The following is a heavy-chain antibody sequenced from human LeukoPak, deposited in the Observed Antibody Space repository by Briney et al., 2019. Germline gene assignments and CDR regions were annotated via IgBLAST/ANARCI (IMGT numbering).Heavy chain of an antibody. CDR3: ARVIRIVGVYYFDY. V-gene: IGHV4-59*01. D-gene: IGHD1-26*01. CDR1: GGSISSYY. CDR2: IYYSGST. J-gene: IGHJ4*02. Sequence: PSETLSLTCTVSGGSISSYYRSWIRQPPGKGLEWIGYIYYSGSTNYNPSLKSRVTISVDTSKNQFSLKLSSVTAADTAVYYCARVIRIVGVYYFDYWGQGTLVTVSS.